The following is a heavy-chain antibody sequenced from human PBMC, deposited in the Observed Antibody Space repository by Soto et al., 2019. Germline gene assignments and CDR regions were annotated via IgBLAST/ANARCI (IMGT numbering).Heavy chain of an antibody. CDR3: GRGRSGQIVVFY. Sequence: ASVKVSRKASGYTFTGHYIRWVRQAPEQGPEWMGEIGPESGATRYAQRFQGRVTMTRDMSITTVYMELSNLSPDDTAVYYCGRGRSGQIVVFYWGQGTPVTVSS. CDR2: IGPESGAT. J-gene: IGHJ4*02. D-gene: IGHD1-26*01. CDR1: GYTFTGHY. V-gene: IGHV1-2*02.